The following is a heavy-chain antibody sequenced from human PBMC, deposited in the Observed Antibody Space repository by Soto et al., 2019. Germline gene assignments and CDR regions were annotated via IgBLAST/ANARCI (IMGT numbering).Heavy chain of an antibody. CDR2: ISGDSGNT. D-gene: IGHD3-3*01. J-gene: IGHJ6*02. CDR3: ARDRVFWSGYSTYYYGMDV. V-gene: IGHV1-18*01. Sequence: ASVKVSCKASGYSFTNYGISWVRQAPGQGLEWMGWISGDSGNTNYAQKVQGRVTMTRDTSTSTAYMELRSLRSDDTAVYYCARDRVFWSGYSTYYYGMDVWGQGTTVTVSS. CDR1: GYSFTNYG.